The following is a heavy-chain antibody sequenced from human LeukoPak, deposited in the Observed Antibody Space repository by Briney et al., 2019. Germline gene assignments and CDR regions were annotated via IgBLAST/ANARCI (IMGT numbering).Heavy chain of an antibody. J-gene: IGHJ4*02. D-gene: IGHD3-22*01. CDR1: GFTFSSYG. Sequence: PGGSLRLSCAASGFTFSSYGMNWVRQAPGKGLEWVSGISGSGGSTYYADSVKGRFTISRDNSKNTLYLQMNSLRAEDTAVYYCAKGRGNYYDSSGSYDYWGQGTLVTVSS. CDR3: AKGRGNYYDSSGSYDY. CDR2: ISGSGGST. V-gene: IGHV3-23*01.